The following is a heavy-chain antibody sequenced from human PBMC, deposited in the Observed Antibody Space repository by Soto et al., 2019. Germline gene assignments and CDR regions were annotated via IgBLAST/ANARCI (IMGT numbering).Heavy chain of an antibody. Sequence: QVQLQESGPGLVKPSETLSLTCNVSGDSIYTYYWNWIRQSPGKGLEWIGYISDGGSTNYNPSLKSRVTISVDTSKKQVSLKLSSVSAADTAIYFCAGDMHAGFTHYFDPWGQGTPVTVSA. CDR3: AGDMHAGFTHYFDP. CDR2: ISDGGST. V-gene: IGHV4-59*01. J-gene: IGHJ5*02. CDR1: GDSIYTYY. D-gene: IGHD1-26*01.